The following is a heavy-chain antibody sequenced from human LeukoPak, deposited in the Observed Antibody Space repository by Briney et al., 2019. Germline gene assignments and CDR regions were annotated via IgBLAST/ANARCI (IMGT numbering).Heavy chain of an antibody. D-gene: IGHD6-6*01. V-gene: IGHV1-8*03. Sequence: ASVKVSCKASGYTFTSYEINWVRQATGQGLEWMGWMNPNSGNTGYAQKFQGRVTITRNTSISTAYMELSSLRSEDTAVYYCARVTTQKGGSSPNYWGQGTLVTVSS. CDR3: ARVTTQKGGSSPNY. J-gene: IGHJ4*02. CDR1: GYTFTSYE. CDR2: MNPNSGNT.